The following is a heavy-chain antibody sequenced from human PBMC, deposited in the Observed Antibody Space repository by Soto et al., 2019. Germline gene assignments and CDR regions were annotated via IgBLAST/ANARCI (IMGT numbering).Heavy chain of an antibody. D-gene: IGHD1-26*01. CDR2: IWYDGSNK. CDR3: ARLSMMGATTNCFVS. Sequence: GGSLRLSCAASGFTFSSYGMHWVRQAPGKGLEWVAVIWYDGSNKYYADSVKGRFTISRDNSKNTLYLQMNSLRAEDTAVYYCARLSMMGATTNCFVSCGQGTLVIVSS. J-gene: IGHJ5*01. CDR1: GFTFSSYG. V-gene: IGHV3-33*01.